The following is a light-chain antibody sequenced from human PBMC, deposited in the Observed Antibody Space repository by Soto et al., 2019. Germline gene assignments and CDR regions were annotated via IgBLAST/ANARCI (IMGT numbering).Light chain of an antibody. CDR2: DAS. CDR1: QSVDIN. J-gene: IGKJ1*01. CDR3: QQYRNWPRT. Sequence: EVVLSMSLGTLSVSNRASVTLSCRASQSVDINLAWYQQRAGQAPRLLVYDASTKATDMPGRFSGRGSGTEFTLTINNLQSEDFAVYYCQQYRNWPRTVGQGTKVDIK. V-gene: IGKV3-15*01.